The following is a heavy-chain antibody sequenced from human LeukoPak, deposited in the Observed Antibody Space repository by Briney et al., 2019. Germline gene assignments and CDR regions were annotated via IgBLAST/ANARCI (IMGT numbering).Heavy chain of an antibody. J-gene: IGHJ4*02. D-gene: IGHD6-19*01. CDR3: ARDHRPGYSSGWPPIDY. Sequence: PGRSLRLSCAASGFTFSSYGMHWVRQAPGKGLEWVSSISSSSSYIYYADSVKGRFTISRDNAKNSLYLQMNSLRAEDTAVYYCARDHRPGYSSGWPPIDYWGQGTLVTVSS. CDR2: ISSSSSYI. CDR1: GFTFSSYG. V-gene: IGHV3-21*01.